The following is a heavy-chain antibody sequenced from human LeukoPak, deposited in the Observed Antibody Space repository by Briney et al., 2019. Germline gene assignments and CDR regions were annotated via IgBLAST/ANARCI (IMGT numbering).Heavy chain of an antibody. CDR2: VTHDGRT. Sequence: SETLSLTCAVYGVSFSGSYWSWIRQPPGKGLEWIGEVTHDGRTNHNPSLKSRVTISVDTSNNQFSLKLSSVTAAGTAVYYCATIYGDYSDFDSWGQGTLVTVSS. CDR3: ATIYGDYSDFDS. J-gene: IGHJ4*02. D-gene: IGHD4-17*01. CDR1: GVSFSGSY. V-gene: IGHV4-34*01.